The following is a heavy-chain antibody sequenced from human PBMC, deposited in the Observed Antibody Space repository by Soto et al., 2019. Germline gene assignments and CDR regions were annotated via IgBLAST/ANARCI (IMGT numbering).Heavy chain of an antibody. CDR1: GGSISSSRYY. CDR2: IYYSGST. V-gene: IGHV4-39*01. CDR3: ARRGYVAAAGHYGMDV. J-gene: IGHJ6*02. D-gene: IGHD6-13*01. Sequence: SETMSLTCTVSGGSISSSRYYGGWIRQPPGKGLEWIGSIYYSGSTYYNPSLKSRVTISVDTSKNQFSLKLSSVTAADTAVYYCARRGYVAAAGHYGMDVWGQGTTVTVSS.